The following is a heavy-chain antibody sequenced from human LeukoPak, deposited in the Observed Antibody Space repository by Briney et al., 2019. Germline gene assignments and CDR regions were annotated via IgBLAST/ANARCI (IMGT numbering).Heavy chain of an antibody. D-gene: IGHD3-10*01. CDR2: ISISGGGT. CDR1: GFTFSTYG. J-gene: IGHJ4*02. Sequence: GGFLRLSCAASGFTFSTYGMSWVRQAPGEGLEWVSTISISGGGTYYADSVKGRFTISRDNSKNTVYLDMNGVRAEDTAVYYCAQVFSSRNFPFDYWGQRTQVTVSS. CDR3: AQVFSSRNFPFDY. V-gene: IGHV3-23*01.